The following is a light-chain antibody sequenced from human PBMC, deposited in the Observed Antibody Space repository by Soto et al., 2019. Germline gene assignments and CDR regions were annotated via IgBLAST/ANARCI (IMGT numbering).Light chain of an antibody. Sequence: EIVVTQSPATLSVSPGERATLSCRASQSVSSSYLAWYQQKPGQAPRLLIYGASSRATGIPDRFSGSGSGTDFTLTISRLEPEDFAVYYCQQYGSSPSITFGQGTRLEI. CDR2: GAS. CDR1: QSVSSSY. V-gene: IGKV3-20*01. CDR3: QQYGSSPSIT. J-gene: IGKJ5*01.